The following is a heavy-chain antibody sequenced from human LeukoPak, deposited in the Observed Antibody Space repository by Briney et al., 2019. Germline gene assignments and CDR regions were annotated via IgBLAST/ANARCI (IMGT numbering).Heavy chain of an antibody. CDR2: IYHSGST. CDR1: GGSISSSSYY. CDR3: ARAGLTVYNWFDP. V-gene: IGHV4-39*02. D-gene: IGHD3-3*01. Sequence: PSETLSLTCAVSGGSISSSSYYWGWIRQPPGKGLEWIGSIYHSGSTYYNPSLKSRVTISVDTSKTQFSLKLSSVTAADTAVYYCARAGLTVYNWFDPWGQGTLVTVSS. J-gene: IGHJ5*02.